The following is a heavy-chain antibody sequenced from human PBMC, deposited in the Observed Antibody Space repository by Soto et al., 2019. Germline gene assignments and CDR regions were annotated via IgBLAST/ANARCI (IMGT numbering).Heavy chain of an antibody. CDR3: AKDRALRFLEWFDAFDI. CDR2: ISYDGSNK. CDR1: GFTFSSYG. V-gene: IGHV3-30*18. J-gene: IGHJ3*02. D-gene: IGHD3-3*01. Sequence: QVQLVESGGGVVQPGRSLRLSCAASGFTFSSYGMHWVRQAPGKGLEWVAVISYDGSNKYYADSVKGRFTISRDNSKNTLYLQMNSLRAEDTAVYYCAKDRALRFLEWFDAFDIWGQGTMFTVSS.